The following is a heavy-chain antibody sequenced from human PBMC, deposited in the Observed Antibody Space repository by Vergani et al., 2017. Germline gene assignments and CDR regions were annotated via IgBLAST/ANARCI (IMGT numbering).Heavy chain of an antibody. V-gene: IGHV3-74*01. J-gene: IGHJ4*02. CDR1: GFTFSSYW. CDR2: INSDGSST. CDR3: ARVPFDSSGYYRFHFDY. Sequence: EVQLVESGGGFVQPGGSLRLSCAASGFTFSSYWMHWVRQAPGKGLVWVSRINSDGSSTSYADSVKGRFTIFRDNAKNTLYLQMNSLRAEDTAVYYCARVPFDSSGYYRFHFDYWGQGTLVTVSS. D-gene: IGHD3-22*01.